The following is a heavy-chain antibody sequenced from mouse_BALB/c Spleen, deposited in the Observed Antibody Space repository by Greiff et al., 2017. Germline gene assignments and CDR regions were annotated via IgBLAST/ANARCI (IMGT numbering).Heavy chain of an antibody. CDR2: ISNGGGST. Sequence: EVQLVESGGGLVQPGGSLKLSCAASGFTFSSYTMSWVRQTPEKRLEWVAYISNGGGSTYYPDTVKGRFTISRDNAKNTLYLQMSSLKSEDTAMYYCARIHYYGYAMDYWGQGTSVTVSS. V-gene: IGHV5-12-2*01. CDR1: GFTFSSYT. J-gene: IGHJ4*01. D-gene: IGHD1-2*01. CDR3: ARIHYYGYAMDY.